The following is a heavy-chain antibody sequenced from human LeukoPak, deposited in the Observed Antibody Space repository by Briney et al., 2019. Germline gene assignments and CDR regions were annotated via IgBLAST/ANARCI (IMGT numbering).Heavy chain of an antibody. V-gene: IGHV3-23*01. D-gene: IGHD2-15*01. Sequence: PGGSLRLSCAASGFTFGSYAMSWVRQAPGKGLEWVSGISGSGGSTYYADSVKGRFTISRDNSKNTLYLQMNSLRAEDTAVYYCAKIPLSLSPGDSCPDYWGQGTLVTVSS. J-gene: IGHJ4*02. CDR1: GFTFGSYA. CDR3: AKIPLSLSPGDSCPDY. CDR2: ISGSGGST.